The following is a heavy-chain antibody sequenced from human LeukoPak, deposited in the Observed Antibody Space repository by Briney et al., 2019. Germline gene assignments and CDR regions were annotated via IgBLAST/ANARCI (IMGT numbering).Heavy chain of an antibody. CDR2: ISNNGTNK. J-gene: IGHJ4*02. Sequence: GGSLRLSCAASGFSFSYYAMHWVRQAPGKGLEWVAVISNNGTNKNYADSVKGRFTISRDSSKNTLYLQMNSLSAEDTAVYYCARSTGDCSGGTCYSDFDCWGQGTLATVSS. CDR1: GFSFSYYA. D-gene: IGHD2-15*01. V-gene: IGHV3-30*01. CDR3: ARSTGDCSGGTCYSDFDC.